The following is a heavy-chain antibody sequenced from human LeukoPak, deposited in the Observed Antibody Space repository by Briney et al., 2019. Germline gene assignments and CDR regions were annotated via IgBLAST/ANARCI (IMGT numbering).Heavy chain of an antibody. D-gene: IGHD6-13*01. CDR2: VYYSGNT. V-gene: IGHV4-59*01. CDR3: ARARSSSIYYFDY. Sequence: SETLSLTCTVSGGSITSYYWSWIRQPPGKGLEWIGFVYYSGNTNYNPSLKSRVTISVDTSKNQFSLKLTSVTAADTAVYYCARARSSSIYYFDYWGQGTLVTVSS. J-gene: IGHJ4*02. CDR1: GGSITSYY.